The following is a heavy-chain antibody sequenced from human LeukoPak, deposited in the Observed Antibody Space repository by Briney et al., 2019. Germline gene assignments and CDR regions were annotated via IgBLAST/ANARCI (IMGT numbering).Heavy chain of an antibody. D-gene: IGHD5-18*01. CDR2: ISDSGGST. CDR1: GFAFSSYA. CDR3: AKNPRGYSYDAFDI. J-gene: IGHJ3*02. Sequence: GGSLRLSCAASGFAFSSYAMSWVRQAPGKGLEWVSAISDSGGSTYYADSVKGRFTISRDNSKNTLYLQMNSLRAEDTAVYHCAKNPRGYSYDAFDIWGQGTMVTVSS. V-gene: IGHV3-23*01.